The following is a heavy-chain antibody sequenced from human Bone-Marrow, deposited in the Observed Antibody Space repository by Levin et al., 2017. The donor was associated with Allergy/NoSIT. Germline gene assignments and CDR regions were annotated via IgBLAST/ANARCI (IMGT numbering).Heavy chain of an antibody. CDR3: ARLEGSWSGYYFAGEGG. D-gene: IGHD3-3*01. V-gene: IGHV3-21*01. CDR1: GFTFSSYS. J-gene: IGHJ4*02. CDR2: ISSSSSYI. Sequence: GGSLRLSCAASGFTFSSYSMNWVRQAPGKGLEWVSSISSSSSYIYYADSVKGRFTISRDNAKNSLYLQMNSLRAEDTAVHYCARLEGSWSGYYFAGEGGWGQGTLVTVSS.